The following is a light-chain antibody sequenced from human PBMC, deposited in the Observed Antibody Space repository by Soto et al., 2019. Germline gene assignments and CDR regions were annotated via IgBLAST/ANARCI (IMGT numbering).Light chain of an antibody. CDR1: SGHSSYT. CDR3: QTWDTDIRI. CDR2: VNSDGSH. Sequence: QLVLTQSPSASASLGASVKLTCTLSSGHSSYTIAWHQQQPDKGPRYLMKVNSDGSHNKGDGIPDRFSGSSSGAERYLTISSLLSEDEGDYYCQTWDTDIRIFGGGTKLTVL. J-gene: IGLJ2*01. V-gene: IGLV4-69*02.